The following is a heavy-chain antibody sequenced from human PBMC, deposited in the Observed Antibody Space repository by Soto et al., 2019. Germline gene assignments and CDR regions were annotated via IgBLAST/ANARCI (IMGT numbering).Heavy chain of an antibody. CDR1: GFSLSQYW. Sequence: LRLSCSASGFSLSQYWMHWVRQAPGRGLEWVSRLSSDGFGAAYADSVKGRFFISRDIARNTLFLQMNSLRADDTAVYYCARDLGGPDYWGRGTSVTVSS. J-gene: IGHJ4*02. CDR3: ARDLGGPDY. CDR2: LSSDGFGA. D-gene: IGHD3-16*01. V-gene: IGHV3-74*03.